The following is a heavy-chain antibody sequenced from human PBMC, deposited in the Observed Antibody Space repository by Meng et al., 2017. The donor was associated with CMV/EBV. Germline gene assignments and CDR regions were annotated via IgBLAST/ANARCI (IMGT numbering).Heavy chain of an antibody. CDR3: ARGITIFGVVIKRYYYYGMDV. D-gene: IGHD3-3*01. CDR1: GGSFSGYY. Sequence: SETLSLTCAVYGGSFSGYYWSWIRQPPGKGLEWIGEINHSGSTNYNPSLKSRVTISVDTSKNQFSLKLSSVTAADTAVYYCARGITIFGVVIKRYYYYGMDVWGQGTTVTVS. J-gene: IGHJ6*02. CDR2: INHSGST. V-gene: IGHV4-34*01.